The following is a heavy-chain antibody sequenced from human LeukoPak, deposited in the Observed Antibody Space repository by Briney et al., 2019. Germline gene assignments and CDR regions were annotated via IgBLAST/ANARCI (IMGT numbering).Heavy chain of an antibody. D-gene: IGHD1-26*01. V-gene: IGHV4-28*05. J-gene: IGHJ4*02. CDR1: GYSISSSNW. CDR3: ARIQDGELLSAYFDY. CDR2: IYYSGSI. Sequence: SDTLSLTCAVSGYSISSSNWWGWIRQPPGKGLEWIGYIYYSGSIYYNPSLKSRVTMSVDTSKDQFSLKLSSVTAADTAVYYCARIQDGELLSAYFDYWGQGTLVTVSS.